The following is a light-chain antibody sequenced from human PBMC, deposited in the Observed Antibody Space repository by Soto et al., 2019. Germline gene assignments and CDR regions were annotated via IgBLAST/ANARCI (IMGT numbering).Light chain of an antibody. V-gene: IGKV3-20*01. J-gene: IGKJ3*01. CDR1: QSVSSNN. CDR2: GAS. CDR3: QQYGRSPFT. Sequence: EHVLKQSPGTLSLSPGARATLSCRASQSVSSNNLAWYQQRPGQAPRVVIYGASTRATGIPERFSAIVSGTDCTITISRLEPEDGEVYYGQQYGRSPFTFGPGTKVDIK.